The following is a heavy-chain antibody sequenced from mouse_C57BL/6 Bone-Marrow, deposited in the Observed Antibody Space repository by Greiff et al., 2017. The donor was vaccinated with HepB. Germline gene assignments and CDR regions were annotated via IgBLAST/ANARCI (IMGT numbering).Heavy chain of an antibody. Sequence: EVKLQESGGDLVKPRGSLKLSCAASGFTFSSYGMSWVRQTPDKRLEWVATISSGGSYTYYPDSVKGRFTISRDNAKNTLYLQMSSLKSEDTAMYYCASRLHGAWFAYWGQGTLVTVSA. CDR1: GFTFSSYG. D-gene: IGHD2-4*01. V-gene: IGHV5-6*01. CDR3: ASRLHGAWFAY. CDR2: ISSGGSYT. J-gene: IGHJ3*01.